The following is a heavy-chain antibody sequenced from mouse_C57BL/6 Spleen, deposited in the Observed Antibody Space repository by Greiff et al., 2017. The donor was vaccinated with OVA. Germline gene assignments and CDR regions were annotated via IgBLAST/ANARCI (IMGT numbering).Heavy chain of an antibody. D-gene: IGHD2-10*01. V-gene: IGHV1-26*01. CDR2: INPNNGGT. J-gene: IGHJ3*01. CDR1: GYTFTDYY. Sequence: VQLQQSGPELVKPGASVKISCKASGYTFTDYYMNWVKQSHGKSLEWIGDINPNNGGTSYNQKFKGKATLTVEKSSSTAYMELRSLTSEDSAVYYCARRSLLPWFAYWGQGTLVTVSA. CDR3: ARRSLLPWFAY.